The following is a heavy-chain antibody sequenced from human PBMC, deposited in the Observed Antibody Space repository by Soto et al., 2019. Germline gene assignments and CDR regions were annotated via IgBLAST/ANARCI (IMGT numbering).Heavy chain of an antibody. D-gene: IGHD3-16*01. CDR2: IYHSGST. V-gene: IGHV4-30-2*01. CDR3: ARVTLAYYFDY. Sequence: QLQLQESGSGLVKPSQTLSLTCAVSGGSISSGDYSWSWILQPPGKGLEWIGYIYHSGSTYYNTALKSRVTISVDRSKNQFSMKLSSVTAADTAVYYCARVTLAYYFDYWGQGTLVTVSS. CDR1: GGSISSGDYS. J-gene: IGHJ4*02.